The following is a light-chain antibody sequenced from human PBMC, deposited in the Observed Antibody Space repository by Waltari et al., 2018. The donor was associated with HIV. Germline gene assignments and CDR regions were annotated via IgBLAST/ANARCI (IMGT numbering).Light chain of an antibody. V-gene: IGKV3-11*01. CDR3: QQRSAWPLT. CDR2: DAS. Sequence: EIVLTQSPATLSLSPGERATLSCRASQGVRGLLAWYQQKPGQAPRFLIYDASNRATGIPARFSGSGSATDFTLTISSLEPEDFAVYYCQQRSAWPLTFGGGTKVEIK. J-gene: IGKJ4*01. CDR1: QGVRGL.